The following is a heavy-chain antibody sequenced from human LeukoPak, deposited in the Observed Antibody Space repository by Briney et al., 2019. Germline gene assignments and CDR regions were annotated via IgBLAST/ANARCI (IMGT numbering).Heavy chain of an antibody. J-gene: IGHJ5*02. V-gene: IGHV4-59*12. CDR2: IYYSGST. D-gene: IGHD1-1*01. CDR3: ARDQGGWNAGVWFDP. Sequence: SETLSLTCTVSGGSISSYYWSWIRQPPGKGLEWIGYIYYSGSTNYNPSLKSRVTISVDTSKNQFSLKLSSVTAADTAVYYCARDQGGWNAGVWFDPWGQGTLVTVSS. CDR1: GGSISSYY.